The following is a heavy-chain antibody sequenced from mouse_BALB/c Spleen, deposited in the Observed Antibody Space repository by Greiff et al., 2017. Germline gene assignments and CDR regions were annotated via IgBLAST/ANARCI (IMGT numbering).Heavy chain of an antibody. V-gene: IGHV1-69*02. CDR3: TRGYYGNYYFDY. D-gene: IGHD2-1*01. J-gene: IGHJ2*01. CDR2: IYPSDSYT. Sequence: QVQLKQPGAELVRPGASVKLSCKASGYTFTSYWINWVKQRPGQGLEWIGNIYPSDSYTNYNQKFKDKATLTVDKSSSTAYMQLSSPTSEDSAVYYCTRGYYGNYYFDYWGQGTTLTVSS. CDR1: GYTFTSYW.